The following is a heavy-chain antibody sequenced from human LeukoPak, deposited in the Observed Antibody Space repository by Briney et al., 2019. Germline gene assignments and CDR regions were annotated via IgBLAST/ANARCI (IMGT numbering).Heavy chain of an antibody. V-gene: IGHV3-48*04. J-gene: IGHJ4*02. D-gene: IGHD3-10*01. Sequence: GGSLRLSCAASGFTFSSYTMNWVRQAPGKGLEWVAFLSSYGSIIYYVDSVKGRFIISRDNANNSLYLQMNSLRVEDTAVYYCARDTLVRGADYWGQGTLVTVSP. CDR1: GFTFSSYT. CDR3: ARDTLVRGADY. CDR2: LSSYGSII.